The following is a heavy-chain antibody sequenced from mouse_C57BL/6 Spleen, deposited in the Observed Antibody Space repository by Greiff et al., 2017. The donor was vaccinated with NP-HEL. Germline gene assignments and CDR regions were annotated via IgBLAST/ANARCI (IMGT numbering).Heavy chain of an antibody. Sequence: EVQLQESGGGLVKPGGSLKLSCAASGFTFSDYGMHWVRQSPEKGLEWVAYISSGSSTIYYADTVKGRFTISRDNAKNTLFLQMTSLRSEDTAMYYCARTLDYYGSSPFAYWGQGTLVTVSA. V-gene: IGHV5-17*01. CDR3: ARTLDYYGSSPFAY. D-gene: IGHD1-1*01. CDR2: ISSGSSTI. CDR1: GFTFSDYG. J-gene: IGHJ3*01.